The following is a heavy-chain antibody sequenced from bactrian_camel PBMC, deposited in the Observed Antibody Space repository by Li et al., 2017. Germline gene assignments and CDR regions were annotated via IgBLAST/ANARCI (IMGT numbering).Heavy chain of an antibody. D-gene: IGHD5*01. CDR1: GYTYATYC. Sequence: DVQLVESGGGSVQAGGSLRLSCAASGYTYATYCRGWIRQAPGKEREGIAMIDGSQRKTYADSVKGRFTISTDNAKNTLYLQMNSLKPEDTAVYYCAATSGTCRCLGYWGLGTQVTVS. CDR2: MIDGSQRK. J-gene: IGHJ4*01. V-gene: IGHV3S42*01. CDR3: AATSGTCRCLGY.